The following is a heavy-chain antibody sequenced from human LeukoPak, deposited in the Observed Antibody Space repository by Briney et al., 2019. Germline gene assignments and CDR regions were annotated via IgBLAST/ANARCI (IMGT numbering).Heavy chain of an antibody. CDR2: IYHSGST. J-gene: IGHJ4*02. D-gene: IGHD3-22*01. Sequence: PSGTLSLTCAVSGGSISSSNWWSWVRQPPGKGLEWIGEIYHSGSTNYNPSLKSRVTISVDKSKNQFTLKLSSVTAADTVVYYCPRINPYYYDSSGYYYRSYYFDYWGQGILVTVSS. V-gene: IGHV4-4*02. CDR3: PRINPYYYDSSGYYYRSYYFDY. CDR1: GGSISSSNW.